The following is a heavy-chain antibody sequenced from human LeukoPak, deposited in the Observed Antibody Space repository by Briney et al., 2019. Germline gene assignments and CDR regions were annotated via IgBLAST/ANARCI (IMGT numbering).Heavy chain of an antibody. CDR2: MNPNSGNT. V-gene: IGHV1-8*02. Sequence: ASVKVSCKASGGTFTNYAINWVRQATGQGLEWMGWMNPNSGNTGYAQKFQGRVTMTRNTSISTAYMELSSLRSEDTAVYYCARNQGYDFWSGYGGDYYYYMDVWGKGTTVTVSS. D-gene: IGHD3-3*01. CDR1: GGTFTNYA. J-gene: IGHJ6*03. CDR3: ARNQGYDFWSGYGGDYYYYMDV.